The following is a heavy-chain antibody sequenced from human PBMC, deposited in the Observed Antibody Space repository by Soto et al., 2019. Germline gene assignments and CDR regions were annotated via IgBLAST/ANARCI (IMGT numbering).Heavy chain of an antibody. CDR1: GFSLSTSGMC. Sequence: SGPTLVNPTQTLTLTCTFSGFSLSTSGMCVSWIRQPPGKALEWLALIDWDDDKYYSTSLKTRLTISKDTSKNQVVLTMTNMDPVDTATYYCARTSSPAWGYYYGMDVWGQGTTVTVSS. CDR2: IDWDDDK. D-gene: IGHD2-2*01. J-gene: IGHJ6*02. CDR3: ARTSSPAWGYYYGMDV. V-gene: IGHV2-70*01.